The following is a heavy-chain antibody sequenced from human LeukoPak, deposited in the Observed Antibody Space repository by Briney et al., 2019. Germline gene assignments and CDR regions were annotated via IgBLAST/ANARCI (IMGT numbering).Heavy chain of an antibody. D-gene: IGHD2-2*02. CDR3: ARQGLVPAAIRHGFDP. CDR2: IDYSGST. V-gene: IGHV4-39*01. J-gene: IGHJ5*02. Sequence: SETLSLTCTVSGGSISSSSYYWGWIRQPPGKGLEWIGSIDYSGSTYYNPSLKSRVTISVDTSKNQFSLKLSSVTAADTAVYYCARQGLVPAAIRHGFDPWGQGTLVTVSS. CDR1: GGSISSSSYY.